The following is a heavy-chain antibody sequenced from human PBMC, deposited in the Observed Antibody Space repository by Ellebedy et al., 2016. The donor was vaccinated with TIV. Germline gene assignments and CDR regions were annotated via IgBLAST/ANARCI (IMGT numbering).Heavy chain of an antibody. D-gene: IGHD3-22*01. CDR2: ISWNSGSL. V-gene: IGHV3-9*01. Sequence: SLKISXAASGFTFDDYAMHWVRQAPGKGLEWVSGISWNSGSLGYADSVKGRFTISRDNAKNSLYLQMNSLRAEDTALYYCAKSMLTYDSSGYYGIGFDYWGQGTLVTVSS. CDR1: GFTFDDYA. J-gene: IGHJ4*02. CDR3: AKSMLTYDSSGYYGIGFDY.